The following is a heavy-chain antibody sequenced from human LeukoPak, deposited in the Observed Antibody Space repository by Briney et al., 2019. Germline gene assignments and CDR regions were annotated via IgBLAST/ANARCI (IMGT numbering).Heavy chain of an antibody. V-gene: IGHV3-73*01. CDR3: TRHRGDIPD. J-gene: IGHJ4*02. Sequence: GGSLRLSCAASGFTFSGSAMHWVRQAFEKGLEWVGRIRSKANSYATAYAASVKGRFTISRDDSKNTAYLQMNSLKTEDTAVYYCTRHRGDIPDWGQGTLVTVSS. CDR2: IRSKANSYAT. CDR1: GFTFSGSA. D-gene: IGHD3-16*02.